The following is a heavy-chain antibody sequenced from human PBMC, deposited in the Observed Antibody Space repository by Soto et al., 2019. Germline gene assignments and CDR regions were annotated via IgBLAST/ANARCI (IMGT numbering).Heavy chain of an antibody. CDR2: IYYSGRT. D-gene: IGHD2-21*02. CDR3: ARQRTTVVTEAYFDT. CDR1: GESISSSSYY. J-gene: IGHJ4*02. V-gene: IGHV4-39*01. Sequence: PSETLSLPGIVSGESISSSSYYGGWIRQPPGKGLKWIGSIYYSGRTYDNPSFKSRFTISMDTSKNESSLKLSSVSATDTAVYNCARQRTTVVTEAYFDTWGQGALVTASS.